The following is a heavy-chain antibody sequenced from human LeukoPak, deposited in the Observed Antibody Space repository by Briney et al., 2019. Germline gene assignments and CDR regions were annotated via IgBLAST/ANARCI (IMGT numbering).Heavy chain of an antibody. CDR3: ARGGVVVPAAIDYYYYYMDV. CDR2: ISYDGSNK. Sequence: GGSLRLSCAASGFTFSSYAMHWVRQAPGKGLEWVAVISYDGSNKYYADSVKGRFTISRDNSKNTLYLQMNSLRAEDTAVYYCARGGVVVPAAIDYYYYYMDVWGQGTLVTVSS. J-gene: IGHJ6*03. V-gene: IGHV3-30-3*01. D-gene: IGHD2-2*02. CDR1: GFTFSSYA.